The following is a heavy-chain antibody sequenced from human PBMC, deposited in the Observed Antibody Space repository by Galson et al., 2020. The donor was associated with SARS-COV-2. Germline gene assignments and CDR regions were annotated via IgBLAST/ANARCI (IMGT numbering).Heavy chain of an antibody. V-gene: IGHV4-31*03. CDR1: GASISSGGYY. Sequence: SETLSLTCTVSGASISSGGYYWSWIRQVPGKGLEWIGYIYNTGNAYYTPSLRGRVTISADTSESQFSLKLTSVTAADTAVYYCATTYGDLDYYYGMEVGGQGTTVIVSS. CDR2: IYNTGNA. CDR3: ATTYGDLDYYYGMEV. J-gene: IGHJ6*02. D-gene: IGHD4-17*01.